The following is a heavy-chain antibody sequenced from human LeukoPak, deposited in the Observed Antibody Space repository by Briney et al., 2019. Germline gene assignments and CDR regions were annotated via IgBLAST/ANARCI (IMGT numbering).Heavy chain of an antibody. Sequence: GGSLRLSCAASGFTVSSNYMSWVRQAPGKGLEWVSYISSSSSTIYYADSVKGRFTISRDNAKNSLYLQMNSLRAEDTAVYYCARDRRRDGYNPPDYWGQGTLVTVSS. D-gene: IGHD5-24*01. CDR2: ISSSSSTI. CDR3: ARDRRRDGYNPPDY. V-gene: IGHV3-48*01. J-gene: IGHJ4*02. CDR1: GFTVSSNY.